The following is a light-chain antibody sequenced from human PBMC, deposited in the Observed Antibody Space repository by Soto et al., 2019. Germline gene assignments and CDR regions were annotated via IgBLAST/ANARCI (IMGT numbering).Light chain of an antibody. Sequence: DIQLTQSPSTLSASVGDRVTITCRASQSISSWVAWYQQKPGKAPNFLIYKTSNLESGVPSRFSGSGSGTEFTLTISSLQPDDFATYYCQYYNDYCWTFGQGTKVEIK. J-gene: IGKJ1*01. CDR1: QSISSW. V-gene: IGKV1-5*03. CDR2: KTS. CDR3: QYYNDYCWT.